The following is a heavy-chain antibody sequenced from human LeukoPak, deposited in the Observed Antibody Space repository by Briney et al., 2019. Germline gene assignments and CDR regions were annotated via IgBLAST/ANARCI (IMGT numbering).Heavy chain of an antibody. J-gene: IGHJ3*02. D-gene: IGHD6-6*01. CDR2: IYTSGST. CDR3: ARDGYSSSSLGAFDI. V-gene: IGHV4-4*07. Sequence: PSQTLSLTCTVSGGSISSYYWSWIRQPAGKGLEWIGRIYTSGSTNYNPSLKSRVTMSVDTSKNQFSLKLSSVTAADTAVYYCARDGYSSSSLGAFDIWGQGTMVTVSS. CDR1: GGSISSYY.